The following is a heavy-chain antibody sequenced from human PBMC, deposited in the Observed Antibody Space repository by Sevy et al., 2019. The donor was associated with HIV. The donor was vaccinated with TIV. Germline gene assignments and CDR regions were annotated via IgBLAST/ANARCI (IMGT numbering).Heavy chain of an antibody. Sequence: GGSLRLSCAASGFTFSTYAMHWVRQAPGKGLEWVALIAYDGSNKYYAVSVKGRFTISRDNSKNTLYLQMNSLRAEDTAVYYCASDLVRSTFDIWGQGTMVTVSS. CDR2: IAYDGSNK. CDR1: GFTFSTYA. CDR3: ASDLVRSTFDI. V-gene: IGHV3-33*01. D-gene: IGHD3-16*01. J-gene: IGHJ3*02.